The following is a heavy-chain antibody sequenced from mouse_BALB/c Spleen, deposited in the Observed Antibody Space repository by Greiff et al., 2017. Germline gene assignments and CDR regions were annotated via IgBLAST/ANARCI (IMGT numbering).Heavy chain of an antibody. CDR3: ARDSGFAY. J-gene: IGHJ3*01. CDR2: IRNKANGYTT. Sequence: EVHPVESGGGLVQPGGSLRLSCATSGFTFTDYYMSWVRQPPGKALEWLGFIRNKANGYTTEYSASVKGRFTISRDNSQSILYLQMNTLRAEDSATYYCARDSGFAYWGQGTLVTVSA. V-gene: IGHV7-3*02. CDR1: GFTFTDYY.